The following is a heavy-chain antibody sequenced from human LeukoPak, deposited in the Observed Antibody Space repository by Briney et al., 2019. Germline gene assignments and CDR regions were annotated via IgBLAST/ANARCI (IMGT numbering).Heavy chain of an antibody. V-gene: IGHV1-8*01. J-gene: IGHJ6*02. CDR1: GYTFTSYD. CDR2: MNPNSGNT. D-gene: IGHD6-13*01. Sequence: ASVKVSCKASGYTFTSYDINWVRQATGQGLEWMGWMNPNSGNTGYARKFQGRVTMTRNTSVSTAYMELSSLRSEDTAVYYCASLGVAAAPYYYYYGMDVWGQGTTVTVSS. CDR3: ASLGVAAAPYYYYYGMDV.